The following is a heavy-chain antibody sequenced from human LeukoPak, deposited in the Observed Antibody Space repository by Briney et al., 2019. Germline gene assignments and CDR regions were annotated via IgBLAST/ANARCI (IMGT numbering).Heavy chain of an antibody. Sequence: SVKVSCKASGGTFSSYAISWVRQAPGQGLEWMGGIIPIFGTANYAQKFQGRVTITTDESTSTAYMELSSLRSEDMAMFYCVRGGPNSGGWTLDYWGQGTLVTVSS. V-gene: IGHV1-69*05. J-gene: IGHJ4*02. CDR1: GGTFSSYA. CDR3: VRGGPNSGGWTLDY. CDR2: IIPIFGTA. D-gene: IGHD6-19*01.